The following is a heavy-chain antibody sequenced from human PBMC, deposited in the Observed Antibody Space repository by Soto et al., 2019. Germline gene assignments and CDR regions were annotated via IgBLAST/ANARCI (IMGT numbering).Heavy chain of an antibody. CDR2: IYYSGST. D-gene: IGHD3-16*01. CDR1: GGSISSGDYY. V-gene: IGHV4-30-4*01. CDR3: ARVRYPEWGENYFDY. J-gene: IGHJ4*02. Sequence: SETLSLTCTVSGGSISSGDYYWSWIRQPPGKGLEWIGYIYYSGSTYYNPSLKSRVTISVDTSKNQFSLKLSSVTAADTAVYYCARVRYPEWGENYFDYWGQGTLVTVSS.